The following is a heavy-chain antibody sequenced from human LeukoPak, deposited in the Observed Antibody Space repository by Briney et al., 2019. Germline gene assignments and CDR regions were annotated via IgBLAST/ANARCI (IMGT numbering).Heavy chain of an antibody. CDR3: ARTDYYDSSGYPSASYAFDI. CDR1: GYTFTSYG. Sequence: ASVKVSCKASGYTFTSYGISWVQQAPGQGLEWMGWISAYNGNTNYAQKIQGRVTMTTDTSTSTAYMELRSLRSDDTAVYYCARTDYYDSSGYPSASYAFDIWGQGTMVTVSS. CDR2: ISAYNGNT. D-gene: IGHD3-22*01. V-gene: IGHV1-18*01. J-gene: IGHJ3*02.